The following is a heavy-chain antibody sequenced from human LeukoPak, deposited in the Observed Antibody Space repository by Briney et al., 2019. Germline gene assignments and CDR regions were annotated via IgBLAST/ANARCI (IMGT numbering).Heavy chain of an antibody. CDR3: ARSLWFGELLAFDI. Sequence: SETLSLTCTVSGGSISSSSYYWGWIRQPPGKGLEWIGSIYYSGSTYYNPSLKSRVTISVDTSKNQFSLKLSSVTAADTAVYYCARSLWFGELLAFDIWGQGTVVTVSS. CDR1: GGSISSSSYY. CDR2: IYYSGST. J-gene: IGHJ3*02. D-gene: IGHD3-10*01. V-gene: IGHV4-39*01.